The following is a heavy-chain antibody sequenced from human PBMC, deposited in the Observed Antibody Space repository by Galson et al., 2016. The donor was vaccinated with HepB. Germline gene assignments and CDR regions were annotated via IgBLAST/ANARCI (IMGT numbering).Heavy chain of an antibody. CDR1: GYSFTSYW. V-gene: IGHV5-51*01. J-gene: IGHJ6*02. CDR3: ARYSLSFIMCRGVAVPYGMDV. Sequence: QSGAEVKKPGESLKISCKGSGYSFTSYWIGWVRQMPGKGLEWMGIIYPGDSDTRYSPSFQGQVTISADKSISTAYLRWSSLKASDTAMYYCARYSLSFIMCRGVAVPYGMDVWGQGTTVTVSS. CDR2: IYPGDSDT. D-gene: IGHD3-10*01.